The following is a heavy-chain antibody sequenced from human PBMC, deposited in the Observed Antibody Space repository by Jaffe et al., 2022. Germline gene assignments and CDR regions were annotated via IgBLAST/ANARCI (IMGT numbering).Heavy chain of an antibody. CDR1: GGTFSSYA. J-gene: IGHJ6*03. V-gene: IGHV1-69*01. D-gene: IGHD4-4*01. CDR2: IIPIFGTA. Sequence: QVQLVQSGAEVKKPGSSVKVSCKASGGTFSSYAISWVRQAPGQGLEWMGGIIPIFGTANYAQKFQGRVTITADESTSTAYMELSSLRSEDTAVYYCARPLHTVTTLGPRTDYYYMDVWGKGTTVTVSS. CDR3: ARPLHTVTTLGPRTDYYYMDV.